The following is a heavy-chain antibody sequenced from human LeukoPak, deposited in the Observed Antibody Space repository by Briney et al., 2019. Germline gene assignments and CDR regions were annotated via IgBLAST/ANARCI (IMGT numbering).Heavy chain of an antibody. D-gene: IGHD2-2*02. CDR3: ARCSSTSCYTFDY. CDR1: GFTLSSYA. CDR2: ISGGGTT. Sequence: GGSLRLSCAASGFTLSSYAMSWVRQAPGKGLEWVSTISGGGTTYYADSVKGRFTISRDNSKSTLYLQMSSLRAEDTAVYYCARCSSTSCYTFDYWGQGTLVTVSS. V-gene: IGHV3-23*01. J-gene: IGHJ4*02.